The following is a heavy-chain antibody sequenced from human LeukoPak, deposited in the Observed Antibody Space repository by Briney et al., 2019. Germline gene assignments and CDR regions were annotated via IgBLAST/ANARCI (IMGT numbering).Heavy chain of an antibody. CDR1: GFTFDDYA. J-gene: IGHJ4*02. CDR3: AKAHYDILTGYLDY. V-gene: IGHV3-9*03. D-gene: IGHD3-9*01. CDR2: ISWNSGSI. Sequence: GGSLRLSCAASGFTFDDYAMHWVRQAPGKGLEWVSGISWNSGSIGYADSVKGRFTISRDNAKNSLYLQMNSLRAEDMALYYCAKAHYDILTGYLDYWGQGTLVTVSS.